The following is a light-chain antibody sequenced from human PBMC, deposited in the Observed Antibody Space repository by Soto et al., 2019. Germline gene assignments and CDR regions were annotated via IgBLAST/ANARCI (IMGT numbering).Light chain of an antibody. CDR1: SSDIGANNY. CDR2: DVS. J-gene: IGLJ1*01. Sequence: QSVLTQPRSVSGSPGQSVTISCTGTSSDIGANNYVSWYQQHPGKAPELMIYDVSERPSGVPDRFSGSKSGNTASLTISGLQAEDEADYYCCSYAGRYVFGTGTKVTVL. CDR3: CSYAGRYV. V-gene: IGLV2-11*01.